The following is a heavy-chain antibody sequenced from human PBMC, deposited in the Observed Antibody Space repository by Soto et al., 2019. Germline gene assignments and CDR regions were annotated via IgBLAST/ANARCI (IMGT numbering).Heavy chain of an antibody. D-gene: IGHD3-10*02. CDR3: ARTLFGWGIWFDP. J-gene: IGHJ5*02. V-gene: IGHV4-39*07. Sequence: SETLSLTCTVSGGSISSSSYYWSWIRQPPGKGLEWIGYIYYSGSTYYNPSLKSRVTISVDTSKNQFSLKLSSVTAADTAVYYCARTLFGWGIWFDPWGQGTLVTVSS. CDR2: IYYSGST. CDR1: GGSISSSSYY.